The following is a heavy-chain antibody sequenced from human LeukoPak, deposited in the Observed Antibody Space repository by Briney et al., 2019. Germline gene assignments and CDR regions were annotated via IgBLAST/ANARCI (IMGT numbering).Heavy chain of an antibody. J-gene: IGHJ5*02. D-gene: IGHD3-22*01. V-gene: IGHV4-59*01. CDR1: GGSISSYY. CDR2: IHFSGST. CDR3: ARAPYYYDSSGSGWFDP. Sequence: SETLSLTCTVSGGSISSYYWSWIRQPPGKGLEYIGYIHFSGSTNYNPSLRSRVTISRDTSKNQFSLKLTSVTAADTAVYYCARAPYYYDSSGSGWFDPWGQGTLVTVSS.